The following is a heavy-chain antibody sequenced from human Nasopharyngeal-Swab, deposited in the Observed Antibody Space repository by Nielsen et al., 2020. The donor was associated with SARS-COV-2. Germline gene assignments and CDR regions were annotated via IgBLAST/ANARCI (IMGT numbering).Heavy chain of an antibody. Sequence: ASVKVSCKASGYTFTSYGISWVRQAPGQGLEWMGWISAYNGNTNYAQKLQGRVTMTTDTSTSTVYMELSSLRSEDTAVYYCARAGEFSGTTVTTHLDYWGQGTLVTVSS. CDR1: GYTFTSYG. D-gene: IGHD4-11*01. CDR3: ARAGEFSGTTVTTHLDY. V-gene: IGHV1-18*01. CDR2: ISAYNGNT. J-gene: IGHJ4*02.